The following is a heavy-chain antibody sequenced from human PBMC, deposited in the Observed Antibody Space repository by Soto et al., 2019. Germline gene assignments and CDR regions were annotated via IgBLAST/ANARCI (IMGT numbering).Heavy chain of an antibody. J-gene: IGHJ4*02. CDR3: ARALYGDNVDY. V-gene: IGHV1-8*01. Sequence: QVQLVQSGAEVKKPGASVKVSCKASGYTFTSYDINWVRQATGQGLEWMGWMNPNSGNTGYAQKSQGGGTMHRNTSISRAYMELSRLRSEDTGVEYCARALYGDNVDYWGQGALVTVSS. CDR1: GYTFTSYD. D-gene: IGHD4-17*01. CDR2: MNPNSGNT.